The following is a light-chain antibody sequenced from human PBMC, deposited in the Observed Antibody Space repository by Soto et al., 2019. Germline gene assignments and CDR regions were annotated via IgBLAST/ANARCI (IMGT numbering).Light chain of an antibody. Sequence: QLVLTQPASVSGSPGQSITISCTGTRSDVGSYNLVSWYQQYPGKAPKLIISEGSKRPSGVSNRFSGSRSGNTASLTISGLQAEDEADYYCCSYAGSSTPYVFGTGTKLTVL. J-gene: IGLJ1*01. V-gene: IGLV2-23*01. CDR2: EGS. CDR3: CSYAGSSTPYV. CDR1: RSDVGSYNL.